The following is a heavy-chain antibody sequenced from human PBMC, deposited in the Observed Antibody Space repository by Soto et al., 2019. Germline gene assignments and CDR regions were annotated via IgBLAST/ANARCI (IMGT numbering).Heavy chain of an antibody. D-gene: IGHD4-17*01. CDR1: GFTFSNYW. J-gene: IGHJ4*02. V-gene: IGHV3-7*04. CDR2: IKGDGSEI. CDR3: AGHSRGDYDY. Sequence: EVQLVESGGGLVQPGGSLRLSCAVSGFTFSNYWMSWVRQAPGKGLEWVANIKGDGSEIHYLDTVKGRFTTSRDNAKNSLYVHMKYLGVEDAAVCYWAGHSRGDYDYWCQVTVVTVS.